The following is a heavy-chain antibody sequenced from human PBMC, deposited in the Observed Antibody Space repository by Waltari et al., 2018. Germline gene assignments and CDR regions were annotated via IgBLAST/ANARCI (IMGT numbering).Heavy chain of an antibody. CDR1: GYTFNGYY. CDR3: ARAPYYYDSSGYRENY. J-gene: IGHJ4*02. Sequence: QVQLVQSGAEVKKHGASVKDSCKASGYTFNGYYMHWVRRAPGQGLEWMGRINPNSGGTNYAQKFQGRVTMTRDTSISTAYMELSRLRSDDTAVYYCARAPYYYDSSGYRENYWGQGTLVTVSS. V-gene: IGHV1-2*06. D-gene: IGHD3-22*01. CDR2: INPNSGGT.